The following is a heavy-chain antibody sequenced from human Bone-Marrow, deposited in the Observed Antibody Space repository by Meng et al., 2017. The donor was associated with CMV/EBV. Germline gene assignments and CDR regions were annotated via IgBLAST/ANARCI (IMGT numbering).Heavy chain of an antibody. V-gene: IGHV3-23*03. CDR3: AREVGDYFDY. CDR2: IYSGGSST. CDR1: GFTFSSYA. J-gene: IGHJ4*02. Sequence: GGSLRLSCAASGFTFSSYAMSWVRQAPGKGLEWVSVIYSGGSSTYYADSVKGRFTISRDNSKNTLYLQMNSLRAEDTAVYYCAREVGDYFDYWGQGTLVTVSS. D-gene: IGHD3-16*01.